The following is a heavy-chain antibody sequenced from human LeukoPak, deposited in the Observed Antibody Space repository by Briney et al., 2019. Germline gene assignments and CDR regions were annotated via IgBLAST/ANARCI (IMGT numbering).Heavy chain of an antibody. D-gene: IGHD4-11*01. CDR3: AKASSYSNYVPSYFQH. Sequence: GGSLRLSCAASGFTFSDYAMSWVRQAPGKGLEWVSTIIGSDGSTYYADSVKGRFTISRDNSKNTLYLQMNSLRAEDTAAYYCAKASSYSNYVPSYFQHWGQGTLVTVSS. CDR1: GFTFSDYA. V-gene: IGHV3-23*01. J-gene: IGHJ1*01. CDR2: IIGSDGST.